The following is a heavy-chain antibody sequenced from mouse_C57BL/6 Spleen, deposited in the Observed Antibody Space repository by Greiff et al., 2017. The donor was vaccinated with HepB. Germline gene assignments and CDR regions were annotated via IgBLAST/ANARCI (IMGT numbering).Heavy chain of an antibody. CDR2: ISDGGSYT. V-gene: IGHV5-4*01. CDR1: GFTFSSYA. Sequence: DVMLVESGGGLVKPGGSLKLSCAASGFTFSSYAMSWVRQTPEKRLEWVATISDGGSYTYYPDNVKGRFTISRDNAKNNLYLQMSHLKSEDTAMYYCARDSNYNAMDYWGQGTSVTVSS. CDR3: ARDSNYNAMDY. D-gene: IGHD2-5*01. J-gene: IGHJ4*01.